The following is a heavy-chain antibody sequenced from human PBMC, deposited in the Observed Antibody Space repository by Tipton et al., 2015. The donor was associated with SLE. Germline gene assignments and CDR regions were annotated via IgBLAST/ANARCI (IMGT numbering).Heavy chain of an antibody. CDR3: ARGLGGVTLHWFDP. J-gene: IGHJ5*02. V-gene: IGHV4-59*08. CDR1: GGSISSHY. Sequence: PGLVKPSETLSLTCTVSGGSISSHYWSWIRQPPGKGLEWIGYIYYSGSTNYNPSLKSRVTISVDTSKNQFSLKLSSVTAADTAVYYCARGLGGVTLHWFDPWGQGTLVTVSS. CDR2: IYYSGST. D-gene: IGHD3-16*01.